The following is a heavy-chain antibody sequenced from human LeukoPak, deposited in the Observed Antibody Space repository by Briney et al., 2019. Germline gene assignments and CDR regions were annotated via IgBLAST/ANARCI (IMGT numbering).Heavy chain of an antibody. J-gene: IGHJ4*02. CDR1: GFTFSDYY. CDR2: ITSSGSTI. D-gene: IGHD1-1*01. CDR3: AKELNWNLDY. Sequence: GGSLRLSCAASGFTFSDYYMNWIRQAPGKGLEWVSYITSSGSTIYFADSVKGRFTISRDNAKNSLYLQMNSLRAEDTAVYYCAKELNWNLDYWGQGTLVTVSS. V-gene: IGHV3-11*04.